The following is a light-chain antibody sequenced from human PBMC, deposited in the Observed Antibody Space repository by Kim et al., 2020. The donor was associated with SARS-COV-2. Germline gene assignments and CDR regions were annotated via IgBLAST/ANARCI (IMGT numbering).Light chain of an antibody. J-gene: IGLJ3*02. Sequence: GQRVTISCTGSSSNIGAGYDVHWYQQLPGTAPKLLIYGNSNRPSGVPDRFSGSKSGTSASLAITGLQAEDEADYYCQSYDSSLSGVFGGGTQLTFL. V-gene: IGLV1-40*01. CDR1: SSNIGAGYD. CDR3: QSYDSSLSGV. CDR2: GNS.